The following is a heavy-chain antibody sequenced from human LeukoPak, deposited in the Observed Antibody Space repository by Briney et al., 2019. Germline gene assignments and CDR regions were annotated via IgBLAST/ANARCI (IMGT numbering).Heavy chain of an antibody. Sequence: SAKVSCKASGGTFSSYAISWVRQAPGQGLEWMGGIIPIFGTANYAQKFQGRVTITADESTSTAYMELSSLRSEDTAVYYCARDKNKRFRGAITELYYYYGMDVWGKGTTVTVSS. CDR2: IIPIFGTA. D-gene: IGHD3-10*01. CDR1: GGTFSSYA. CDR3: ARDKNKRFRGAITELYYYYGMDV. V-gene: IGHV1-69*01. J-gene: IGHJ6*04.